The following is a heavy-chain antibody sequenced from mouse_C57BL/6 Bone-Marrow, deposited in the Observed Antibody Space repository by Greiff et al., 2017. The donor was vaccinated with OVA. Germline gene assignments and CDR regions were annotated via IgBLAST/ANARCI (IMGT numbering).Heavy chain of an antibody. Sequence: QVQLQQPGAELVKPGASVMMSCKASGYTFTSYWITWVKQRPGQGLEWIGDIYPGSGSTNYNEKFKSKATLTVDTSSSTAYMQLSSLTSEDSAVYCCAIGGITTVPKSFDYWGQGTTLTVSS. J-gene: IGHJ2*01. CDR1: GYTFTSYW. D-gene: IGHD1-1*01. V-gene: IGHV1-55*01. CDR2: IYPGSGST. CDR3: AIGGITTVPKSFDY.